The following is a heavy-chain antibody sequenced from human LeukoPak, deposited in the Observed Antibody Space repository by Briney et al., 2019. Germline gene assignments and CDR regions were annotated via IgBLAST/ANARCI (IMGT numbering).Heavy chain of an antibody. Sequence: GGSLRLSCAASGFIFSNYAMYWVRQAPGKGLEWVSAISGRSDNTYYADSVKGRFTLSRDSSKNTLYLQMNSLRADDTAVYYCARKQYYDILTGPGMADAFDIWGQGTMVTVSS. D-gene: IGHD3-9*01. CDR1: GFIFSNYA. CDR3: ARKQYYDILTGPGMADAFDI. CDR2: ISGRSDNT. J-gene: IGHJ3*02. V-gene: IGHV3-23*01.